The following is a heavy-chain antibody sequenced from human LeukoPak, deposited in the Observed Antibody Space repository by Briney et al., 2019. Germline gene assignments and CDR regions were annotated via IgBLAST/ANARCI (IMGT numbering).Heavy chain of an antibody. CDR1: GGSISRYY. Sequence: SETLSLTCTVSGGSISRYYWSWVRQPPGKGLEWIGYVYYSGSTTYYPSLRSRVTISVDTSKNQFSLTLSSVTAADAAVYYCARRTDIYGYCALGGQGPLVSVS. V-gene: IGHV4-59*01. CDR3: ARRTDIYGYCAL. D-gene: IGHD5-18*01. CDR2: VYYSGST. J-gene: IGHJ4*02.